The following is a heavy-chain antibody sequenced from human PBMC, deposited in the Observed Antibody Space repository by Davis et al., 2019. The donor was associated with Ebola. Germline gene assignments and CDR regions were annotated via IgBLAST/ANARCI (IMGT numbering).Heavy chain of an antibody. Sequence: ASVKVSCKASGYTFTTYGFNWVRQAPGRGLEWMGWISTDKGFTKYAEDLQGRVTMTTDTSTSTAYMELRGLRSDDTAVYYCARADNGANPGDYWGQGTLVTVSS. V-gene: IGHV1-18*01. J-gene: IGHJ4*02. CDR2: ISTDKGFT. CDR1: GYTFTTYG. D-gene: IGHD4-23*01. CDR3: ARADNGANPGDY.